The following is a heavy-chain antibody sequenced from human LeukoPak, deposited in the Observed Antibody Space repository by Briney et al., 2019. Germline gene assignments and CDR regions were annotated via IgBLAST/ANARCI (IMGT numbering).Heavy chain of an antibody. CDR3: AKGGIYDILTGYGFDP. D-gene: IGHD3-9*01. CDR1: GFTFDDYT. J-gene: IGHJ5*02. V-gene: IGHV3-9*01. CDR2: ISGNSGSI. Sequence: PGGSLRLSCAASGFTFDDYTMHWVRQAPGEGLEWVSGISGNSGSIGYADSVEGRFTISRDNAKNSLYLQMNSLRAEDTAFYYCAKGGIYDILTGYGFDPWGQGTRVTVSS.